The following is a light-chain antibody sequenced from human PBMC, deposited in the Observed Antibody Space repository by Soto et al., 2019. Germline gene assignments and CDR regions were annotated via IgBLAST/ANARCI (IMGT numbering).Light chain of an antibody. CDR2: CNS. CDR1: SSNIWAGYD. CDR3: CSYTSSDWV. V-gene: IGLV1-40*01. Sequence: QSVLTQPPSVSGAPGQRVTISCTGSSSNIWAGYDVHWYQQLPGTAPKLLIYCNSNRPSGVPDRFSGSKSVNTASLTISGLQPEDEADYYCCSYTSSDWVFGGGTKLTV. J-gene: IGLJ3*02.